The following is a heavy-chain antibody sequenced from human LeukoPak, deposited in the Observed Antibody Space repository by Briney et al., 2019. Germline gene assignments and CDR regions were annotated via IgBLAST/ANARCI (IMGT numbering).Heavy chain of an antibody. D-gene: IGHD5-12*01. CDR3: ARSPFSGDDDAFDI. CDR1: GYTFTYRY. J-gene: IGHJ3*02. V-gene: IGHV1-45*02. CDR2: ITPFNGNT. Sequence: SVKVSCKASGYTFTYRYLHWVRQAPGQALEWMGWITPFNGNTNYAQQFQDRVTITRDRSRNTVYMELNSLRFEDTAMYYCARSPFSGDDDAFDIWGQGTLVTVSS.